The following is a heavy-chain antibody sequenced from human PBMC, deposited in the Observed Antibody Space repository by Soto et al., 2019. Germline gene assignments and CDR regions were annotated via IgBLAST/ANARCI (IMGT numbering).Heavy chain of an antibody. Sequence: GGSLRLSCAASGFTFSSYSMNWVRQAPGKGLEWVSSISSSSYIYYADSVKGRFTISRDNAKNSLYLQMNSLRAEDTAVYYCARDDIVATPMDYWGQGTLVTVSS. J-gene: IGHJ4*02. CDR1: GFTFSSYS. D-gene: IGHD5-12*01. CDR3: ARDDIVATPMDY. V-gene: IGHV3-21*01. CDR2: ISSSSYI.